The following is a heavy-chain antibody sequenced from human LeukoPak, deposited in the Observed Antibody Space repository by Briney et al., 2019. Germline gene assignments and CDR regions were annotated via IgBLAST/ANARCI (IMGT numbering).Heavy chain of an antibody. J-gene: IGHJ4*02. D-gene: IGHD3-10*01. Sequence: SETLSLTCAVYGGSFSGYYWSWIRQPPGKGLEWIGEINHSGSTNYNPSLKSRVTISVDTSKNQFSLKLSSVIAADTAVYYCASTRPRGNWGQGTLVTVPS. CDR2: INHSGST. CDR1: GGSFSGYY. CDR3: ASTRPRGN. V-gene: IGHV4-34*01.